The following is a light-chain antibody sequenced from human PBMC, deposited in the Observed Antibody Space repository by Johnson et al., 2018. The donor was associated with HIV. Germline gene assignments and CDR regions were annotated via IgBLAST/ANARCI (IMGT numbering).Light chain of an antibody. V-gene: IGLV1-51*01. CDR2: DTT. J-gene: IGLJ1*01. Sequence: QSVLTQPPSVSAAPGQRVTISCSGSSSNIGNNYVSWYQQLPGTAPKLLIYDTTKRPSGIPDRFSGSTSRTSATLGITGLQTGYEADYYCGTWDSSLSAGGVFGTGTKVTVL. CDR1: SSNIGNNY. CDR3: GTWDSSLSAGGV.